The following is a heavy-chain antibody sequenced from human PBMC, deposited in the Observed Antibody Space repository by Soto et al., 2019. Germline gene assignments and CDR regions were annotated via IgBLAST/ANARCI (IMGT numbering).Heavy chain of an antibody. J-gene: IGHJ6*02. V-gene: IGHV3-64D*06. CDR2: ISSNGGST. CDR3: VNGASYSSSWLGYYYYYGMDV. CDR1: GFTFISYA. D-gene: IGHD6-13*01. Sequence: LRLSFSASGFTFISYAIHWVRQAPGKGLEYVSAISSNGGSTYYADSVKGRFTISRDNSKNTLYLQMSSLRAEDTAVYYCVNGASYSSSWLGYYYYYGMDVWGQGTTVTVSS.